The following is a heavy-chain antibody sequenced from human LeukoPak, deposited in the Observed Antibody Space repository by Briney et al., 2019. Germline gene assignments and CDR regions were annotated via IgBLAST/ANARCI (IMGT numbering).Heavy chain of an antibody. V-gene: IGHV4-34*01. J-gene: IGHJ5*02. D-gene: IGHD3-9*01. CDR2: INHSGST. Sequence: PSETLSLTCAVYGGSFSGYYWSWIRQPPGKGLEWIGEINHSGSTNYNPSLKSRVTISVDTSKNQFSLKLSSVTAADTAVYYCVSTHYDILTGAPPWGQGTLVTVSS. CDR3: VSTHYDILTGAPP. CDR1: GGSFSGYY.